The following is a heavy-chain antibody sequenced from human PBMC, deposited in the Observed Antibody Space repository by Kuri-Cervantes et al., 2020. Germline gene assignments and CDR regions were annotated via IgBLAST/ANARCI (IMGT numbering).Heavy chain of an antibody. J-gene: IGHJ4*02. CDR1: GFTFSSYW. CDR2: INSDGSST. V-gene: IGHV3-74*01. Sequence: GGPLRLPCAPSGFTFSSYWMSWVRQAPGKGLEWVSRINSDGSSTSYADSVKGRFTISRDNAKNSLYLQMNSLRAEDTAVYYCARVMIMFGGVIDSFDYWGQGTLVTVSS. D-gene: IGHD3-16*02. CDR3: ARVMIMFGGVIDSFDY.